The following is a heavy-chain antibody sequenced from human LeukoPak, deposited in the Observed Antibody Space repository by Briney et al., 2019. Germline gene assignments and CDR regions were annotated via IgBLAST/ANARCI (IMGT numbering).Heavy chain of an antibody. D-gene: IGHD6-13*01. V-gene: IGHV3-30*18. J-gene: IGHJ4*02. CDR1: GFTFSNYG. CDR3: AKDNVAAAGRYFDY. Sequence: PGGSLRLSCAASGFTFSNYGMHWVREAPGKGLECLALISYYVINKYFADSVKSRFTICRDNSKNTLYLQMHSLRAEDTAVYYCAKDNVAAAGRYFDYWGQGTLVTVSS. CDR2: ISYYVINK.